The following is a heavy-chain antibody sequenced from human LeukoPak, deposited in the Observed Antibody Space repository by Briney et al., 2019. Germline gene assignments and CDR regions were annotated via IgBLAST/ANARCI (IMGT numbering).Heavy chain of an antibody. Sequence: SETLSLTCTVSGGSISSYYWSWIRQPPGKGLEWIGYIYYSGSTNYNPSLKSRVTISVDTSKNQFSLKLSSVTAADTAVYYCARHTPREIVAAGTLRWCDPWGQGTLVTVSS. CDR1: GGSISSYY. J-gene: IGHJ5*02. D-gene: IGHD6-13*01. CDR2: IYYSGST. V-gene: IGHV4-59*08. CDR3: ARHTPREIVAAGTLRWCDP.